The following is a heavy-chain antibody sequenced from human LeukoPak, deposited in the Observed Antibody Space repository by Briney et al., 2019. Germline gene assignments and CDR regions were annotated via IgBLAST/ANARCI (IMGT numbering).Heavy chain of an antibody. Sequence: RGESLKISCKGSGYSFTSYWIGWVRQMPGKGLEWMGIIYPGDSDTRYSPSFQGQVTISADKSISTAYLQWSSLKASDTAMYYCARLWYGHCSGGSCYSYYYYMDVWGKGTTVTVSS. CDR3: ARLWYGHCSGGSCYSYYYYMDV. J-gene: IGHJ6*03. CDR1: GYSFTSYW. CDR2: IYPGDSDT. V-gene: IGHV5-51*01. D-gene: IGHD2-15*01.